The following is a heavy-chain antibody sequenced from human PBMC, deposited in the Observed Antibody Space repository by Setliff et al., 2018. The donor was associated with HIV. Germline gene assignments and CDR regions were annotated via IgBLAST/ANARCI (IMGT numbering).Heavy chain of an antibody. Sequence: PSETLSLTCAVYNASFSDYYRGWIRRAPGKGLEWIGEINQSGSTNYNSSLRSRVAMSINLSKNQFSLKLTSVTAADTAVYYCAVRVYGPIEYWGQGNQVTVSS. CDR2: INQSGST. J-gene: IGHJ4*02. CDR3: AVRVYGPIEY. D-gene: IGHD4-17*01. V-gene: IGHV4-34*01. CDR1: NASFSDYY.